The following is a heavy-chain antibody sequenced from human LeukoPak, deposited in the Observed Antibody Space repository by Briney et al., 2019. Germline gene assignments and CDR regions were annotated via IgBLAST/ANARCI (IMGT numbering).Heavy chain of an antibody. CDR2: IISIFGTA. CDR3: ARALLLWFGELLTPMNYYYYGMDV. CDR1: GGTFSSYA. J-gene: IGHJ6*02. D-gene: IGHD3-10*01. Sequence: GASVKVSCKASGGTFSSYAISWVRQAPGQGLEWMGGIISIFGTANYAQKFQGRVTVTADESTSTAYMELSSLRSEDTAVYYCARALLLWFGELLTPMNYYYYGMDVWGQGTTVTVSS. V-gene: IGHV1-69*13.